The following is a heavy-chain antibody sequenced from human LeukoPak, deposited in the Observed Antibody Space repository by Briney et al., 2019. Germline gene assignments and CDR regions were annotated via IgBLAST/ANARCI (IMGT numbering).Heavy chain of an antibody. CDR2: IRSSSSSI. J-gene: IGHJ4*02. Sequence: GGSLTLLCAPSGYTFSRYSMNGVRQATGKGLEGLSLIRSSSSSIFYADSVKGRFTISRDSAKNSLYLQMNSLRGEDTAVYYCARTPPGGWYGSLDYWGQGTLVTVSS. D-gene: IGHD6-19*01. CDR3: ARTPPGGWYGSLDY. CDR1: GYTFSRYS. V-gene: IGHV3-21*01.